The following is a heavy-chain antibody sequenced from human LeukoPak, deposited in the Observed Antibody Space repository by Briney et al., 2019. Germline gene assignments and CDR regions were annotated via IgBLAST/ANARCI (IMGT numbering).Heavy chain of an antibody. Sequence: PSETLSLTCTVSGYSISSGSYWGWIRQPPGKGLEWIGTIYHSGTTYYNPSLKSRVTISVDRSKNQFSLKLSSVTAADTAVYYCAREEVTTDTFDYWGQGTLVTVSS. V-gene: IGHV4-38-2*02. CDR1: GYSISSGSY. CDR3: AREEVTTDTFDY. CDR2: IYHSGTT. J-gene: IGHJ4*02. D-gene: IGHD4-17*01.